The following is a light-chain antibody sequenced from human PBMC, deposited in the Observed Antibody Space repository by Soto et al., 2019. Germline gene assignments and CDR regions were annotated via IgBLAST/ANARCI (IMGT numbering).Light chain of an antibody. V-gene: IGKV3-20*01. CDR2: GAS. J-gene: IGKJ1*01. CDR3: QQYGSSPPYT. CDR1: QRVSSSY. Sequence: EIVLTQSPGTLSLSPGERATLSCRASQRVSSSYLAWYQQKPGQAHRLLIYGASSRATGIPDRFSGSGSGTDVSLTISRLEPEDFAVYYCQQYGSSPPYTFGQGTKVEIK.